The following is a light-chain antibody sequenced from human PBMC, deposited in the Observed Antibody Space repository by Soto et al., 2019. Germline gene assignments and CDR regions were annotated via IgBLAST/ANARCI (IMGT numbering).Light chain of an antibody. CDR3: QQRSNWPLT. Sequence: EIVLTQSPATLSLSPGERATLSCRASQSVSSYLAWYQQRPGQAPRLLMYDASNRATGIPARFSGSGSGTDFTLSISRLEPEDFALYYCQQRSNWPLTFGGGTKVEI. CDR1: QSVSSY. V-gene: IGKV3-11*01. J-gene: IGKJ4*01. CDR2: DAS.